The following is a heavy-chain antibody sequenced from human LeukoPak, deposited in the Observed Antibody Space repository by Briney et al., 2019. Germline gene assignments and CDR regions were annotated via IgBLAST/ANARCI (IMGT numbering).Heavy chain of an antibody. CDR3: ARRAGDYSHPYDY. CDR2: TYSGGDT. J-gene: IGHJ4*02. Sequence: GGSLRLSCAASGLTVSSNCMSWVRQAPGEGLEWVSFTYSGGDTYYADSVKGRFTISRDNSKNTFHLQMNSLRAEDTAVYYCARRAGDYSHPYDYWGQGTLVTVSS. V-gene: IGHV3-53*01. D-gene: IGHD3-22*01. CDR1: GLTVSSNC.